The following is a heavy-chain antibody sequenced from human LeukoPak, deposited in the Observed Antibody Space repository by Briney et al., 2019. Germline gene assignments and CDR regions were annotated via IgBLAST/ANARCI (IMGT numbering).Heavy chain of an antibody. Sequence: GGSLRLSCAASGFTFSSYSMNWVRQAPGKGLEWVSSISSSSSYIYYADSVKGRFTISRDKAKNSLYPQMNSLRAEDTAIYYCAREGMVATFDYWGQGTLVTVSS. J-gene: IGHJ4*02. CDR3: AREGMVATFDY. D-gene: IGHD5-12*01. V-gene: IGHV3-21*01. CDR1: GFTFSSYS. CDR2: ISSSSSYI.